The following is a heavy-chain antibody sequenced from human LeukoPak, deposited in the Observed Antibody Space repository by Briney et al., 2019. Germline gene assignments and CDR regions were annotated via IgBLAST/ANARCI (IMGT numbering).Heavy chain of an antibody. CDR3: VRDGRYDY. V-gene: IGHV3-23*01. CDR1: GFTFSSYA. Sequence: GGSLRLSCAASGFTFSSYAMSWVRQAPGKGLEWVSAISGSGGSTYYADSVKGRFTISRDNARNSMYLQMHSLRVEDTAVYYCVRDGRYDYWGQGILVTVSS. CDR2: ISGSGGST. D-gene: IGHD3-9*01. J-gene: IGHJ4*02.